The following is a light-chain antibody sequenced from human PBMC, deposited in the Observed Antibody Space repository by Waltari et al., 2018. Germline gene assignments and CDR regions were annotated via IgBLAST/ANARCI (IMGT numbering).Light chain of an antibody. CDR2: GNT. Sequence: QSVLTQAPSVSGAPGQRVTISCTAGDSNIASFGFNWYQHLPGRVPKLLIYGNTNRPSGVPGRFSGSKSGTSASLAIEGLQPEDEGDYYCQSYDNSLRGSVLFGGGTKVTV. CDR1: DSNIASFG. V-gene: IGLV1-40*01. J-gene: IGLJ3*02. CDR3: QSYDNSLRGSVL.